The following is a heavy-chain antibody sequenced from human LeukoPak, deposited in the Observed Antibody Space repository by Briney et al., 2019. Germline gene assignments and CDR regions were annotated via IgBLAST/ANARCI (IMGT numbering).Heavy chain of an antibody. CDR1: GFTFYNAW. D-gene: IGHD4-17*01. CDR3: ATEYYGAYNF. J-gene: IGHJ4*02. V-gene: IGHV3-15*01. Sequence: GGSLRLSCSASGFTFYNAWMSWVRQAPGKGLEWVCRIKSKSDGGTTDYAAPVKGRFTISRDDSKNTLYLQMNSLKTEDTAVYFCATEYYGAYNFWGQGTLVTVSS. CDR2: IKSKSDGGTT.